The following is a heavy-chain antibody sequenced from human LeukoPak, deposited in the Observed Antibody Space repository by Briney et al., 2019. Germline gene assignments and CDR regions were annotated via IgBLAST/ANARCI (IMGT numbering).Heavy chain of an antibody. J-gene: IGHJ5*02. CDR3: ARRGKAAGPNWFDP. CDR1: GYTFTSYG. Sequence: GASVKVSCKASGYTFTSYGINWVRQATGQGLEWMGWMNPNSGNTGYAQKFQDRVAMTRNTSTSTAYMELSSLRSEDTAVYYCARRGKAAGPNWFDPWAREPWSPSPQ. V-gene: IGHV1-8*01. CDR2: MNPNSGNT. D-gene: IGHD6-13*01.